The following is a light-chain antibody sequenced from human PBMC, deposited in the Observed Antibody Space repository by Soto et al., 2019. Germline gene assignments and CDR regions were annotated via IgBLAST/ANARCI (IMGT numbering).Light chain of an antibody. CDR2: LGS. CDR1: QSLLHSNGYNY. V-gene: IGKV2-28*01. Sequence: DIVMTQSPLSLPVTPGASASISCRSSQSLLHSNGYNYLDWYLQKPGQSPQVLIYLGSNRASGVPGRFSGSGSGTDCTLKISRVEAEDVGVYYCMQALQTPLTFGQGTRLEIK. CDR3: MQALQTPLT. J-gene: IGKJ5*01.